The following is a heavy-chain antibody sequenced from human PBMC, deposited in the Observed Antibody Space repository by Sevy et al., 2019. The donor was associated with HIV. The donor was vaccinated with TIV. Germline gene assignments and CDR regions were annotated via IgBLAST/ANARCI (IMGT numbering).Heavy chain of an antibody. V-gene: IGHV3-9*01. CDR3: AKGSAGFLHPNFDY. CDR2: ISWNSGSI. D-gene: IGHD3-10*01. CDR1: GFTFDDYA. J-gene: IGHJ4*02. Sequence: GGSLRLSCAASGFTFDDYAMHWVWQAPGKGLEWVSGISWNSGSICYADSVKGRFTISRDNAKNSLYLQMNSLRAEDTALYYCAKGSAGFLHPNFDYWGQGTLVTVSS.